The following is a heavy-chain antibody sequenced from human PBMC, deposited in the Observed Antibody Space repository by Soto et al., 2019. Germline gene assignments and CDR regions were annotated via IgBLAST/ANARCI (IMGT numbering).Heavy chain of an antibody. J-gene: IGHJ4*02. CDR3: ARSASTYYYGSGSYTPQDY. CDR2: IWTNGGT. CDR1: GFSVTANY. V-gene: IGHV3-66*02. D-gene: IGHD3-10*01. Sequence: LRLSCAASGFSVTANYMIWVRQAPGKGLEFVSVIWTNGGTLYADSVKGRFTISRDNSKNTLYLQMNSLRAEDTAVYYCARSASTYYYGSGSYTPQDYWGQGTLVTVSS.